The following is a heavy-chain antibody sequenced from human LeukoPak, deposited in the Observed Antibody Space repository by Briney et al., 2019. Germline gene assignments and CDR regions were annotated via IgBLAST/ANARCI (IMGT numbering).Heavy chain of an antibody. V-gene: IGHV1-69*05. CDR3: AKDRGTESYYYDSSGYPWSSDY. D-gene: IGHD3-22*01. CDR2: IIPIFGTA. Sequence: ASVKVSCKASGGTFSSYAISWVRQAPGQGLEWMGGIIPIFGTANYAQKFQGRVTITTDESTSTAYMELNSLRAEDTAVYYCAKDRGTESYYYDSSGYPWSSDYWGQGTLVTVSS. J-gene: IGHJ4*02. CDR1: GGTFSSYA.